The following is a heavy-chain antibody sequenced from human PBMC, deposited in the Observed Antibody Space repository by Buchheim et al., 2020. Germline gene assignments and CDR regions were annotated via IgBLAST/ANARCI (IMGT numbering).Heavy chain of an antibody. J-gene: IGHJ6*03. CDR2: ISSSSSYI. Sequence: EVQLLESGGGLVQPGGSLRLSCAASGFTFSSYSMNWVRQAPGKGLEWVSSISSSSSYIYYADSVKGRFTISRDNAKNSLYLQMNSRRAEDTAVYYCARNRSTIFGVVRGYYYYYYMDVWGKGTT. CDR1: GFTFSSYS. D-gene: IGHD3-3*01. V-gene: IGHV3-21*01. CDR3: ARNRSTIFGVVRGYYYYYYMDV.